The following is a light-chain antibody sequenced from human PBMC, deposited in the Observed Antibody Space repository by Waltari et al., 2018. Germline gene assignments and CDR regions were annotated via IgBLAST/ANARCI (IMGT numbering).Light chain of an antibody. CDR3: SSYSTSSSLIL. Sequence: QSALSQPASVSGSPGQAITLSRTGASRDVGCHEYVSWYQQHPGKAPKLIIRDVNNRPSGVSNRFSGSKSGNTASLTISGLQAEDEADYYCSSYSTSSSLILFGEGTKVTVL. V-gene: IGLV2-14*03. CDR2: DVN. J-gene: IGLJ2*01. CDR1: SRDVGCHEY.